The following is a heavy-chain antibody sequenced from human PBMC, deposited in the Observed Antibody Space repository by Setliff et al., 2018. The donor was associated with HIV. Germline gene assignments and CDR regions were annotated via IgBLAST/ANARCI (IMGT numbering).Heavy chain of an antibody. J-gene: IGHJ3*02. CDR3: AKVFVFGIDAFDI. CDR1: GGSISSGTYY. V-gene: IGHV4-61*02. CDR2: IYTSGST. Sequence: SETLSLTCTVSGGSISSGTYYWSWIRQPAGKGLEWIGRIYTSGSTNYNPSLKTRVTLSVDTSKNQFSLRLSSVTAADTAVYYCAKVFVFGIDAFDIWGQGTMVTVSS. D-gene: IGHD3-10*02.